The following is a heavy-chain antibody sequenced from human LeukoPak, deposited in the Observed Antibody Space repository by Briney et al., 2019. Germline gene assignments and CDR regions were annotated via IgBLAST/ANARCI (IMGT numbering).Heavy chain of an antibody. J-gene: IGHJ4*02. CDR3: ARLIAVAGTSPFDY. V-gene: IGHV3-48*04. CDR2: ISSSSSTI. D-gene: IGHD6-19*01. CDR1: GFTFSSYS. Sequence: GGSLRLSCAASGFTFSSYSMNWVRQAPGKGLEGVSYISSSSSTIYYADSVKGRFTISRDNAKNSLYLQMNSLRAEDTAVYYCARLIAVAGTSPFDYWGQGTLVTVSS.